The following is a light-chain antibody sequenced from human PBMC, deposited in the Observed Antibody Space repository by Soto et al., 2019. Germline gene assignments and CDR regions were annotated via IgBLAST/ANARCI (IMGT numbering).Light chain of an antibody. CDR3: QQRNIWPPVT. V-gene: IGKV3-15*01. Sequence: EIVMTQSPTTLAVSPGGRTPPPCRSSQSISDTLAWYQQKPGQAPRLLIHGASTRAPGFPARFSGSGSGTDFTLTISSLEPEDSAIYYCQQRNIWPPVTFGQGTRLEI. J-gene: IGKJ5*01. CDR1: QSISDT. CDR2: GAS.